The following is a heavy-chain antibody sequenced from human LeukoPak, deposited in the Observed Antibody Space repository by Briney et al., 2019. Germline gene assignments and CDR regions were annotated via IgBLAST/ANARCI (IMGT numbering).Heavy chain of an antibody. CDR3: ARGVDYDFWSGTLFDP. CDR1: GGSLSSYH. V-gene: IGHV4-59*01. CDR2: IYYSGST. D-gene: IGHD3-3*01. Sequence: SETLSLTCTVSGGSLSSYHWSWIRQPPGKGLEWIGYIYYSGSTNYNPSLKSRVTISVDTSKNQFSLNLNSVTAADTAVYYCARGVDYDFWSGTLFDPWGQGTLVSVSS. J-gene: IGHJ5*02.